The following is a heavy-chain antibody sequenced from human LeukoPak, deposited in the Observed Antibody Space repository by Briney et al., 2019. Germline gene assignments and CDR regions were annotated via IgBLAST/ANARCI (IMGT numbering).Heavy chain of an antibody. D-gene: IGHD3-3*01. Sequence: PGGSLRLSCAASGFTFSSYSMNWVRQAPGKGLEWVSYISSSSSTIYYADSVKGRFTISRDNAKNTLYLQMSSLRAEDTALYYCARDFDFWSAIWGQGPLVTVFS. J-gene: IGHJ4*02. CDR2: ISSSSSTI. CDR3: ARDFDFWSAI. V-gene: IGHV3-48*04. CDR1: GFTFSSYS.